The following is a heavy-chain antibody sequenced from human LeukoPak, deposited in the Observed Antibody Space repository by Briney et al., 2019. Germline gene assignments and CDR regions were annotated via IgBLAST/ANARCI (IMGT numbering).Heavy chain of an antibody. CDR2: IYYSGST. V-gene: IGHV4-39*07. CDR3: AGYSSSWYRSY. D-gene: IGHD6-13*01. J-gene: IGHJ4*02. Sequence: PSETLSLTCTVSGGSISSSSYYWGWIRQPPGKGLEWIGSIYYSGSTYYNPSLKSRVTISVDTSKNQFSLKLSSVTAADTAVYYCAGYSSSWYRSYWGQGTLVTVSS. CDR1: GGSISSSSYY.